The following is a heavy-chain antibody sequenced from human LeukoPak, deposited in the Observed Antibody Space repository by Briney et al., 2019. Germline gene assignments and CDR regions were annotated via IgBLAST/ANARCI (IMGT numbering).Heavy chain of an antibody. CDR3: AREGYCSSSSCNNWLDP. V-gene: IGHV4-59*01. D-gene: IGHD2-2*01. CDR1: GGSLSSYY. Sequence: SETLSLTCTVSGGSLSSYYWSWIRQPPGKGLGWIGYIYYSGSTNYNPSLESRVTMSVDTSKNQFSLKLTSVTAADTAVYYCAREGYCSSSSCNNWLDPWGQGTLVTVSS. J-gene: IGHJ5*02. CDR2: IYYSGST.